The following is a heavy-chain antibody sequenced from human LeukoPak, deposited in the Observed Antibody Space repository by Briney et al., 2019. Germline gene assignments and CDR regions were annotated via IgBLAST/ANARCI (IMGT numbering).Heavy chain of an antibody. J-gene: IGHJ3*01. Sequence: SESLSLTCTVSGGSIIGYSWSWIRQSPARALGWIGYIYVSGATRYNPSLESRVSISEDTSKNQFSLRLSPVTAADTAVYFCARHPPEYYDSSGFAFDLWGQGTMVTVSS. CDR2: IYVSGAT. CDR3: ARHPPEYYDSSGFAFDL. D-gene: IGHD3-22*01. V-gene: IGHV4-59*08. CDR1: GGSIIGYS.